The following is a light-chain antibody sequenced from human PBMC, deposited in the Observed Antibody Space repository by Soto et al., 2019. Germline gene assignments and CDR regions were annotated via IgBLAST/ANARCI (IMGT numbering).Light chain of an antibody. Sequence: QLVLTQPPSVSGAPGQRVTISCTGGSSNIGAGYDVHWYQQLPGTAPRLLIYANNNRPSGVPDRFSGSKSGTSASLAITGLQAEDEADYYCQSYDSSPPVVFGGGTKLTVL. V-gene: IGLV1-40*01. CDR1: SSNIGAGYD. J-gene: IGLJ2*01. CDR3: QSYDSSPPVV. CDR2: ANN.